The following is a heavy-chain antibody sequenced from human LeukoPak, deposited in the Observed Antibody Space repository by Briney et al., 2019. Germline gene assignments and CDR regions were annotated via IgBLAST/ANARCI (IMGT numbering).Heavy chain of an antibody. D-gene: IGHD1-26*01. Sequence: SETLSLTCTVSGGSISSYYWSWIRQPPGKGLEWIGYISDIGSINYNPSLKSRVTISLDTSKNQCSLKLSSVTAADRPVSYCWEPHPRNTVDFWSQRTLVTVSP. CDR1: GGSISSYY. CDR3: WEPHPRNTVDF. V-gene: IGHV4-59*12. J-gene: IGHJ4*02. CDR2: ISDIGSI.